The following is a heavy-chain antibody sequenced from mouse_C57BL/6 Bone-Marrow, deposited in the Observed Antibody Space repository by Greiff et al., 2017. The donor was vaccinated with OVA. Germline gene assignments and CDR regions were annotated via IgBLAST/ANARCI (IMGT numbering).Heavy chain of an antibody. CDR1: GYTFTSYW. Sequence: QVQLKQPGAELVKPGASVKLSCKASGYTFTSYWMHWVKQRPGQGLEWIGMIHPNSGSTNYNEKFKSKATLTVDKSSSTAYMQLSSLTSEDSAVYYCARVRRGPWLAYWGQGTLVTVSA. V-gene: IGHV1-64*01. CDR2: IHPNSGST. D-gene: IGHD2-14*01. J-gene: IGHJ3*01. CDR3: ARVRRGPWLAY.